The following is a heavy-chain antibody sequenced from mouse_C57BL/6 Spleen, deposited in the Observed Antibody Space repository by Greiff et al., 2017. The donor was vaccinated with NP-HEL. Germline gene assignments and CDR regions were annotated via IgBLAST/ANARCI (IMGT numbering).Heavy chain of an antibody. V-gene: IGHV14-2*01. Sequence: DVQLQESGAELVKPGASVKLSCTASGFTITDYYMHWVKQRTEQGLEWIGMIDPEDGETKYAPKFQGKATITADTSSTTAYLQLSSLTSEDTAVYDCARGGQALDYWGQGTTLTVSS. J-gene: IGHJ2*01. CDR2: IDPEDGET. CDR3: ARGGQALDY. CDR1: GFTITDYY.